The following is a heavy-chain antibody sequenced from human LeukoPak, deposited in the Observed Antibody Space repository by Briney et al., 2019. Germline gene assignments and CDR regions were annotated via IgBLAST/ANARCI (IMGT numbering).Heavy chain of an antibody. J-gene: IGHJ4*02. CDR3: ARDSYYYDSSGYFLY. D-gene: IGHD3-22*01. Sequence: SETLSLTCTVSGGSISSSSYYWGWIRQPPGKGLEWIGSIYYSGSTYYNPSLKSRVTISVDTSKNQFSLKLSSVTAADTAVYYGARDSYYYDSSGYFLYWGQGTLVTVSS. CDR2: IYYSGST. CDR1: GGSISSSSYY. V-gene: IGHV4-39*07.